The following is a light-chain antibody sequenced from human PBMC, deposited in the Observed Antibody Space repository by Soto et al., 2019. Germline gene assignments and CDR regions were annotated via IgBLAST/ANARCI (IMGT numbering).Light chain of an antibody. CDR3: QKYRTAPLT. J-gene: IGKJ4*01. Sequence: DIQMTQSPSSLSASVGDRVTITCRASQGIAKDLAWYQQRPGTLPELLIHTASTLQSGVPSRFSGSGSGTDFTLTISSLQPEDVATYYCQKYRTAPLTFDGGTKVELK. CDR2: TAS. V-gene: IGKV1-27*01. CDR1: QGIAKD.